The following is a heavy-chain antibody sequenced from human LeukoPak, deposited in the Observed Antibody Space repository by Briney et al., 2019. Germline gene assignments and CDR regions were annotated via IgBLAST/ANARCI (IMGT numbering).Heavy chain of an antibody. Sequence: GGSLRLSCAASGFTFSSSAMSWVRQAPGKGLEWVSAISNNGGYTYYADSVQGRFTISRDNSKSTLCLQMNSLRAEDTAVYYCAKDPIYGDYPRFFDYWGQGTLVTVSS. D-gene: IGHD4-17*01. J-gene: IGHJ4*02. V-gene: IGHV3-23*01. CDR2: ISNNGGYT. CDR3: AKDPIYGDYPRFFDY. CDR1: GFTFSSSA.